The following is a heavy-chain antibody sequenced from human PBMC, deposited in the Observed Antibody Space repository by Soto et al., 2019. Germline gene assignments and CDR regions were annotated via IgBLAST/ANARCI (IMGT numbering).Heavy chain of an antibody. CDR2: INPSGGST. J-gene: IGHJ6*03. CDR1: GYTFTSYY. V-gene: IGHV1-46*03. D-gene: IGHD6-6*01. Sequence: GASMKVSCKASGYTFTSYYIHWVRKAPGQGLEWMGIINPSGGSTSYAQKFQGRVTMTRDTSTSTVYMELSSLRSEDTAVYYCARAPRVPPPDYMDVWGKGTTVTVSS. CDR3: ARAPRVPPPDYMDV.